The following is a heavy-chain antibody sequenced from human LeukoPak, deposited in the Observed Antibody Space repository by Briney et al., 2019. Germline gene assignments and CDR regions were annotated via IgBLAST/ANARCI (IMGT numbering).Heavy chain of an antibody. J-gene: IGHJ5*02. CDR1: GGSISSSSYY. V-gene: IGHV4-39*01. Sequence: PSETLSLTCTVSGGSISSSSYYWGWIRQPPGEGLEWIGSIYYSGSTYYNPSLKSRVTISVDTSKNQFSLKLSSVTAADTAVYYCARGYYDILTGYCFWFDPWGQGTLVTVSS. CDR2: IYYSGST. CDR3: ARGYYDILTGYCFWFDP. D-gene: IGHD3-9*01.